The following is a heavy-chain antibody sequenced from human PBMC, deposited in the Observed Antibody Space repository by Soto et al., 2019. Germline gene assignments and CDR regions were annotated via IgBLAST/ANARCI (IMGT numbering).Heavy chain of an antibody. D-gene: IGHD2-2*01. CDR3: AKNYQFDC. V-gene: IGHV3-23*01. CDR2: INVGDAGT. J-gene: IGHJ4*02. CDR1: GFIFTSYA. Sequence: EVQLLESGGGLEQPGGSLRLSCAASGFIFTSYAMSWVRQAPGKGLEWVSSINVGDAGTNCADSVKGRFTISRDNSKNTLYLQMNFLRADDTAIYYCAKNYQFDCWGQGTLVTVSS.